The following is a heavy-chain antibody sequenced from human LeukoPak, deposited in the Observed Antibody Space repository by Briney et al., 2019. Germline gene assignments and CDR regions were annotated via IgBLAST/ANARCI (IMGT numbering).Heavy chain of an antibody. D-gene: IGHD3-22*01. CDR1: GFTFDNYR. J-gene: IGHJ4*02. CDR3: TPEVSYYYDSSGSQDY. CDR2: IRSKAYGGTT. Sequence: PGGSLRLSCAASGFTFDNYRMSWVHQAPGKGLEWVGFIRSKAYGGTTEYAASVNGRFTISRDDSKSIAYLQMNSLKTEDTAVYYCTPEVSYYYDSSGSQDYWGQGTLVTVSS. V-gene: IGHV3-49*02.